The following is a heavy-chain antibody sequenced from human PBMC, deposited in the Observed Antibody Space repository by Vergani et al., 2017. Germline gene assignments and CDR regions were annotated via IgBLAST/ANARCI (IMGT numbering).Heavy chain of an antibody. CDR2: IWYDGSNK. V-gene: IGHV3-33*01. CDR3: ARDFSPYYDFWSGNDYYGMDV. CDR1: GFTFSSYG. D-gene: IGHD3-3*01. Sequence: QVQLVESGGGVVQPGRSLRLSCAASGFTFSSYGMHWVRQAPGKGLEWLAVIWYDGSNKYYADSVKGRFTISRDNSKNTLYLQMNSLRAEDTAVYYCARDFSPYYDFWSGNDYYGMDVWGQGTTVTVSS. J-gene: IGHJ6*02.